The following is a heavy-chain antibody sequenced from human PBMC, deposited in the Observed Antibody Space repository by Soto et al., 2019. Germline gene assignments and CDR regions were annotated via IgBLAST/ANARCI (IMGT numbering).Heavy chain of an antibody. CDR3: ARGAVVLNLFDP. Sequence: GASVKVSCKASGGTFSSYAISWVRQAPGQRLEWMGGIIPIFGTANYAQKFQGRVTITADESTSTAYMELSSLRSEDTAVYYCARGAVVLNLFDPWGQGTLVTVSS. CDR1: GGTFSSYA. CDR2: IIPIFGTA. D-gene: IGHD2-15*01. J-gene: IGHJ5*02. V-gene: IGHV1-69*13.